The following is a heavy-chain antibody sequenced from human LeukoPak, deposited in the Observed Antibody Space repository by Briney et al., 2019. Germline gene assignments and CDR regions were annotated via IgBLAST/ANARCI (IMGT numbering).Heavy chain of an antibody. CDR3: ARHRDDYNPFDY. D-gene: IGHD5-24*01. V-gene: IGHV4-4*09. Sequence: SETLSLTCTVSGGSISSYYWSWIRQPPGKGLEWIGYIYTSGSTNYNPSLKSRVTISVDTSKNQFSLKLSSVTAADTAVYYCARHRDDYNPFDYWGQGTLVTVSS. J-gene: IGHJ4*02. CDR1: GGSISSYY. CDR2: IYTSGST.